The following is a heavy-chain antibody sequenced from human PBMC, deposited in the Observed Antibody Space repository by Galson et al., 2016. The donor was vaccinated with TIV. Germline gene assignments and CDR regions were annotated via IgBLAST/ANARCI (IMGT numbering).Heavy chain of an antibody. CDR1: GYKFTPYW. J-gene: IGHJ6*02. V-gene: IGHV5-51*01. CDR2: TSPGDSDT. Sequence: QSGAAVKKPGESLKISCEGSGYKFTPYWIAWVRQMPGKGLEWMGATSPGDSDTKYRASSHGQVTIPADKSITTAYLPWRSLKASDTAIYYCATRAASCTNDSRYDLGGMDVWGQGTTVIVSS. CDR3: ATRAASCTNDSRYDLGGMDV. D-gene: IGHD2-8*01.